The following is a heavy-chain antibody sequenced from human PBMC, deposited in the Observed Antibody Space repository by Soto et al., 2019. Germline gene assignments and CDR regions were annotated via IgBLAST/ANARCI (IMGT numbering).Heavy chain of an antibody. Sequence: ASVKVSCKASGYTFTSYYMHWVRQAPGQGLEWMGIINPSGGSTSYAQKFQGRVTMTRDTSTSTVYMELSSLRSEDTAVYYCARGDSSWHTTVVSKPDPFDYWGQGTLVTVYS. D-gene: IGHD6-13*01. CDR1: GYTFTSYY. J-gene: IGHJ4*02. CDR2: INPSGGST. CDR3: ARGDSSWHTTVVSKPDPFDY. V-gene: IGHV1-46*01.